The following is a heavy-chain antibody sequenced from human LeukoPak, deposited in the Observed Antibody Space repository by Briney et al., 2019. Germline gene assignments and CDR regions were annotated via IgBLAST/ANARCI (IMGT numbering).Heavy chain of an antibody. J-gene: IGHJ5*02. CDR1: GGSISSYY. CDR2: IYTSGST. D-gene: IGHD3-22*01. CDR3: ARGTYYYDSSGYPVWGFDP. V-gene: IGHV4-4*07. Sequence: SETLSLTCTVSGGSISSYYWSWIRQPAGKGLEWIGRIYTSGSTNYNPSPKSRRTTSSDATKNQSSLKLSSVTAADTAVYYCARGTYYYDSSGYPVWGFDPWGQGNLVTVSS.